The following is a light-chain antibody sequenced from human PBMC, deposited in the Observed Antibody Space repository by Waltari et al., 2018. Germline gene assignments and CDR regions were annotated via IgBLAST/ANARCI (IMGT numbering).Light chain of an antibody. CDR3: LLHYGGAQPWV. CDR2: DTS. CDR1: TGAVTSGHH. J-gene: IGLJ3*02. Sequence: QTVVTQEPSLTVSPGGTVTLTCASRTGAVTSGHHSNWFQQKPGKAPRALIYDTSNKHSWTPARFSGSLLGGRAVLTLSGVQPEDEADYYCLLHYGGAQPWVFGGGTKLTVL. V-gene: IGLV7-43*01.